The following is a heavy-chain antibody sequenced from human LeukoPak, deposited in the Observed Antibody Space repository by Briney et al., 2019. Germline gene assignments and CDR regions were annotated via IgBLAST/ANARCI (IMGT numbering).Heavy chain of an antibody. CDR3: ARYQTGTMFAV. CDR1: GGSISTYY. Sequence: PSETLSLTCTVSGGSISTYYWCWLRQPLGKGLEWIGTHSHSGSAYYNPSLRSRITMSLDTSENQLSLKLYSVTAADTAIYYCARYQTGTMFAVWGQGTLVTISS. CDR2: HSHSGSA. J-gene: IGHJ4*02. V-gene: IGHV4-39*07. D-gene: IGHD1/OR15-1a*01.